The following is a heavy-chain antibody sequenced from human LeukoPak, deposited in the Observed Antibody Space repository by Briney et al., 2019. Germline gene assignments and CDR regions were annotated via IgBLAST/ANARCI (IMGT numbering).Heavy chain of an antibody. D-gene: IGHD6-19*01. CDR1: GYTFTSYG. CDR3: ARDRPSSGWYGFYFDY. Sequence: ASVKVSCKASGYTFTSYGISWVRQAPGQGLEWMGWISAYNGNTNYAQKLQGRVTMTTDTSTSTAYMELRSLRSDDTAVYYCARDRPSSGWYGFYFDYWGQGTLVTVSS. CDR2: ISAYNGNT. V-gene: IGHV1-18*01. J-gene: IGHJ4*02.